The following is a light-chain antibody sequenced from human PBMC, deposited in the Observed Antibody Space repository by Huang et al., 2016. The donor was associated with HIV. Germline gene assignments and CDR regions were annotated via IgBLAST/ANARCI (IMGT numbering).Light chain of an antibody. V-gene: IGKV3-11*01. J-gene: IGKJ4*01. CDR1: QSLNRF. CDR2: NAS. Sequence: IVLTQSPATLFLSPGERAALSCRASQSLNRFLAWYQQRPGHAPSLLCYNASDRATGVPARFIGSGSGTDFTLTITDLKPEDFAVYYCQQRSNSLTFGGGTKVEIK. CDR3: QQRSNSLT.